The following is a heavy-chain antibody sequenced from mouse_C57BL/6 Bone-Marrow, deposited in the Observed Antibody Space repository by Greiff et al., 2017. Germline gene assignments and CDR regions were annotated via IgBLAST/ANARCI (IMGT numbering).Heavy chain of an antibody. D-gene: IGHD1-1*01. V-gene: IGHV5-6*02. J-gene: IGHJ1*03. CDR3: ARLEAITTVVDWYFDV. CDR2: LSSGGSYT. Sequence: EVMLVESGGDLVKPGGSLKLSCAASGFTFSSYGMSWVRQTPDKRLEWVATLSSGGSYTYYPASVKGRFTISRDNAKNTLYLQMSSLRSEDTAMYYCARLEAITTVVDWYFDVWGTGTTVTVSS. CDR1: GFTFSSYG.